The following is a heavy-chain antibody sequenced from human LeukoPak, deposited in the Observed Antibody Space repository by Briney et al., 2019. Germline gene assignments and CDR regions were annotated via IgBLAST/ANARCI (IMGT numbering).Heavy chain of an antibody. CDR3: ARDRGDGYNYSPFDY. CDR2: IIPILGIA. J-gene: IGHJ4*02. V-gene: IGHV1-69*04. Sequence: SVKVSCKASGGTFSSYTISWVRQAPGQGLEWMGRIIPILGIANYAQKFQSRVTITADKSTSTAYMELSSLRSEDTAVYYCARDRGDGYNYSPFDYWGQGTLVTVFS. CDR1: GGTFSSYT. D-gene: IGHD5-24*01.